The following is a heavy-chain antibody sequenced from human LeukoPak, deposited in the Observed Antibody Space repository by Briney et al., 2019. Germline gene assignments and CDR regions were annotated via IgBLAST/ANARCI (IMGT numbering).Heavy chain of an antibody. D-gene: IGHD2-2*01. CDR3: AKDRPTIVVVPAASEY. Sequence: GESLRLSCAASGFTFSSYGMHWVRQAPGEGLEWVAFIRYDGSNKYYADSVKGRLTICRDNYKNTLYLQMNSLRAEDTAVYYCAKDRPTIVVVPAASEYWGQGTLVTVSS. V-gene: IGHV3-30*02. CDR2: IRYDGSNK. CDR1: GFTFSSYG. J-gene: IGHJ4*02.